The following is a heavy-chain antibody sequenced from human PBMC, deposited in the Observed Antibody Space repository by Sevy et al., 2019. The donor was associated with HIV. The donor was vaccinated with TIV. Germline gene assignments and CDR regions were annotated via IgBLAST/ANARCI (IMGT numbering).Heavy chain of an antibody. V-gene: IGHV4-59*01. D-gene: IGHD4-4*01. CDR1: GGSISSYY. CDR2: IYYSGST. J-gene: IGHJ4*02. CDR3: ARWGYSNSLDY. Sequence: SETLSLTCTVSGGSISSYYWSWIRQPPGKGLEWIGYIYYSGSTNYNPSLKSRVTISVDTSKNQFSLKLSSVTAADTAVYYYARWGYSNSLDYWGQGTLVTVSS.